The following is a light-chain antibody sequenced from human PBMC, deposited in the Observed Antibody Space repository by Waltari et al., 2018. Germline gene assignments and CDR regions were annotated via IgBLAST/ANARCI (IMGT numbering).Light chain of an antibody. Sequence: DTQLTQSPSFVSASVGDSVSITCRASQGISRSLAWYQQKPGKAPKLLIYAGYTLQSGVPSRFSGSGSGTEFTLTVSSLQPEDYATYYCQQLNNFPLTFGGGTKVEIK. CDR3: QQLNNFPLT. V-gene: IGKV1-9*01. CDR1: QGISRS. CDR2: AGY. J-gene: IGKJ4*01.